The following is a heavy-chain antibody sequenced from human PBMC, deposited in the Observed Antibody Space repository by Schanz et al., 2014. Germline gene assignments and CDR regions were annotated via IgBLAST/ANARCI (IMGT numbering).Heavy chain of an antibody. CDR1: RFTVTNAW. CDR2: ISGSSRTI. V-gene: IGHV3-48*01. D-gene: IGHD3-22*01. Sequence: VQLVESGGGVVQPGGSLTLSCAASRFTVTNAWMSWVRQAPGKGLEWVSYISGSSRTIYYADSMKGRFTVSRDNAENALYLQMNSLRAEDTAVYYCARPPHDSSGYYPFDYWGQGTLVTVSS. J-gene: IGHJ4*02. CDR3: ARPPHDSSGYYPFDY.